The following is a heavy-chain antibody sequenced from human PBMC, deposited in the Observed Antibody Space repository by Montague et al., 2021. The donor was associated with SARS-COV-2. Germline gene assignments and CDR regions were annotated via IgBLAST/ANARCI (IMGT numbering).Heavy chain of an antibody. CDR2: IWYDGSNK. CDR1: GFTFSSYG. V-gene: IGHV3-33*01. CDR3: AREGYSSSWNVDYFDY. J-gene: IGHJ4*02. Sequence: SLRLSCAASGFTFSSYGMHWVRQAPGKGLEWVAVIWYDGSNKYYADSVKGRFTISRDNSKNTLYLQMNSLRAEDTAVYYCAREGYSSSWNVDYFDYWGQGTLVTVSS. D-gene: IGHD6-13*01.